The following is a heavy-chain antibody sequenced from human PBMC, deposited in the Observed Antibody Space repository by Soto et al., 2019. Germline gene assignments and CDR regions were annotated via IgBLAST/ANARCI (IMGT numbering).Heavy chain of an antibody. V-gene: IGHV4-4*07. CDR2: IYTSGTT. J-gene: IGHJ4*02. Sequence: QVQLQESGPGLVKPSETLSLTCTVSGDSMTKYYWSWIRQPAGKGLEWIGRIYTSGTTNYNPSLKSRVTMSIYTSNNHFSLKLKSVTAADTAVYYCARTVGAAYYFDFWGQGALVTVSS. CDR1: GDSMTKYY. CDR3: ARTVGAAYYFDF. D-gene: IGHD1-26*01.